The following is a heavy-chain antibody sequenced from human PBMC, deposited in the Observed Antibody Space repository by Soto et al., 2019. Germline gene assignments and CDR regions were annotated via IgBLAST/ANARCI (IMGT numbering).Heavy chain of an antibody. J-gene: IGHJ5*02. Sequence: GGSLRLSCAASGFTFSSYSMNWVRQAPGKGLEWVSYISSSSSTIYYADSVKGRFTISRDNAKNSLYLQMNSLRAEDTAVYYCATITMVRGVIITRNWFDPWGQGTLVTVSS. V-gene: IGHV3-48*01. CDR3: ATITMVRGVIITRNWFDP. D-gene: IGHD3-10*01. CDR1: GFTFSSYS. CDR2: ISSSSSTI.